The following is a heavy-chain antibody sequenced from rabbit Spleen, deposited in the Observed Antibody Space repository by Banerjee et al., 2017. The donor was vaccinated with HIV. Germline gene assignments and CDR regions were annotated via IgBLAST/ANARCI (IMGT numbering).Heavy chain of an antibody. CDR2: IDNGSRYST. J-gene: IGHJ4*01. V-gene: IGHV1S45*01. CDR3: ARRPNGDDL. D-gene: IGHD2-1*01. CDR1: GFDFSRTG. Sequence: QEQLMESGGGLVQPGGSLKLSCKASGFDFSRTGVSWVRQAPGKGLEWITCIDNGSRYSTYYASWAKGRFTISKTSSTTVTLQMTSLTVADTATYFCARRPNGDDLWGPGTLVTVS.